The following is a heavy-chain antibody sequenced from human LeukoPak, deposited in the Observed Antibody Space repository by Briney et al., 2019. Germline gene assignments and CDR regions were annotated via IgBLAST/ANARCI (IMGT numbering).Heavy chain of an antibody. CDR3: AREGDKYANWFDT. Sequence: PSETLSLTCTVSGGSISSYYWSWIRQPPGKGLEWIGYIYYSGSTNYNPSLKSRVTISVDTSKNQFSLNLSSVTAADTAVYYCAREGDKYANWFDTWGQGTLVTVSS. CDR1: GGSISSYY. D-gene: IGHD2-8*01. V-gene: IGHV4-59*01. CDR2: IYYSGST. J-gene: IGHJ5*02.